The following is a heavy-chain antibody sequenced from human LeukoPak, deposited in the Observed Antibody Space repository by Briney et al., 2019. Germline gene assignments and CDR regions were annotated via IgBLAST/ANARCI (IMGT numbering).Heavy chain of an antibody. V-gene: IGHV3-13*01. CDR2: ILTTGDT. CDR3: ARDRFGERTFEK. CDR1: GFAFSNFD. J-gene: IGHJ3*02. D-gene: IGHD3-10*01. Sequence: GGSLRLSCAASGFAFSNFDMLWVRHSPRKGLEWVARILTTGDTDYGASVEGRFTISRESAKGYVYLQMNSLRDGDTAVYYCARDRFGERTFEKWGQGTMVTVSS.